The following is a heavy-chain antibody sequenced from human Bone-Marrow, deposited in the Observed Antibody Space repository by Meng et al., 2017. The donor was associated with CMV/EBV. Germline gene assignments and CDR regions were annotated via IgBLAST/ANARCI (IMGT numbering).Heavy chain of an antibody. CDR1: GYTFTSYA. J-gene: IGHJ6*02. CDR2: IIPIFGTA. D-gene: IGHD5-24*01. V-gene: IGHV1-69*05. CDR3: ARARTDGYYYYGMDV. Sequence: SVKVSCKASGYTFTSYAMHWVRQAPGQGLEWMGGIIPIFGTANYAQKFQGRVTITTDESTSTAYMELSSLRSEDTAVYYCARARTDGYYYYGMDVWGQGTTVTVSS.